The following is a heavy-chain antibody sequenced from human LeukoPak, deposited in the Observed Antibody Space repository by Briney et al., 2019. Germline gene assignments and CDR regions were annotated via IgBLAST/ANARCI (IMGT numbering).Heavy chain of an antibody. CDR1: GYSISSGYY. Sequence: LSLTCTVSGYSISSGYYWGWIRQPPGKGLEWVSYISSSGSTIYYADSVKGRFTISRDNAKNSLYLQMNSLRAEDTAVYYCAELGITMIGGVWGEGTTVTISS. CDR3: AELGITMIGGV. V-gene: IGHV3-11*04. CDR2: ISSSGSTI. J-gene: IGHJ6*04. D-gene: IGHD3-10*02.